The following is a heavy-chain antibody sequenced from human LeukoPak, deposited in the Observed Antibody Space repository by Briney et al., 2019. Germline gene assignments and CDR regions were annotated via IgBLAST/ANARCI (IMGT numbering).Heavy chain of an antibody. CDR3: ARSRYYGSGIVDV. CDR1: GFTFSDYY. D-gene: IGHD3-10*01. Sequence: GGSLRLSCAASGFTFSDYYMSWIRQAPGKGLEWVSYISSSSSYTNYADSVKGRFTISRDNAKNSLYLQMNSLRAEDTAEYYCARSRYYGSGIVDVWGQGTTVTVSS. CDR2: ISSSSSYT. J-gene: IGHJ6*02. V-gene: IGHV3-11*06.